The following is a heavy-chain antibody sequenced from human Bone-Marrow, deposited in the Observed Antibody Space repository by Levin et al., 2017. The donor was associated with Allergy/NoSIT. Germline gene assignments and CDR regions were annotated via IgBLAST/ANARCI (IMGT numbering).Heavy chain of an antibody. V-gene: IGHV1-2*06. CDR3: ARVSTGRLEYSSRNLYYYYMDV. CDR2: INPNSGGT. CDR1: GYTFTGYC. J-gene: IGHJ6*03. Sequence: GASVKVSCKASGYTFTGYCMHWVRQAPGQGLEWMGRINPNSGGTNYAQKFQGRVTMTRDTSISTAYMELSRLRSDDTAVYYCARVSTGRLEYSSRNLYYYYMDVWGKGTTVTVSS. D-gene: IGHD6-6*01.